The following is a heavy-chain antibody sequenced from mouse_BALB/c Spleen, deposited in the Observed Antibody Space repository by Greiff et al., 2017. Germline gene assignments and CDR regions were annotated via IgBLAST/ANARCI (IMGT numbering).Heavy chain of an antibody. CDR3: ARSLHYYGYVGAMDY. CDR1: GYTFTSYY. J-gene: IGHJ4*01. Sequence: VKLQESGPELVKPGASVRISCKASGYTFTSYYIHWVKQRPGQGLEWIGWIYPGNVNTKYNEKFKGKATLTADKSSSTAYMQLSSLTSEDSAVYFCARSLHYYGYVGAMDYWGQGTSVTVSS. D-gene: IGHD1-2*01. V-gene: IGHV1S56*01. CDR2: IYPGNVNT.